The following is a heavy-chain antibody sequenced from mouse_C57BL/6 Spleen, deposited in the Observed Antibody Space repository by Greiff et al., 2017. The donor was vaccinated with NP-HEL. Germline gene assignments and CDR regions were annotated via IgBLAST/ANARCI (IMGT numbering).Heavy chain of an antibody. CDR3: AKGLYGPPMDY. D-gene: IGHD1-2*01. V-gene: IGHV1-69*01. Sequence: QVQLQQPGAELVMPGASVKLSCKASGYTFTSYWMHWVKQRPGQGLEWIGEIDPSDSYTNYNQKFKGKSTWTVDKSSSTAYMQLSSLTSEDSAVYYCAKGLYGPPMDYWGQGTSVTVSS. CDR1: GYTFTSYW. J-gene: IGHJ4*01. CDR2: IDPSDSYT.